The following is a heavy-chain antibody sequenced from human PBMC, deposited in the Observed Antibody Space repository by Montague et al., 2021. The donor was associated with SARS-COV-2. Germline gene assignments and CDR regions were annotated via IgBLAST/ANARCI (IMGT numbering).Heavy chain of an antibody. CDR1: DFSLKTNGMC. D-gene: IGHD3-16*01. CDR3: ARTNGRYDWSRNYYFDF. Sequence: PALVKPTQTLTLTCTFSDFSLKTNGMCVSWMRQSQGKALEWLARIDWDGERPYNSRLETRITISNDTSKNQVFVTVSHMNPVDTATYSCARTNGRYDWSRNYYFDFWGQGAPVTVSS. J-gene: IGHJ4*02. V-gene: IGHV2-70*11. CDR2: IDWDGER.